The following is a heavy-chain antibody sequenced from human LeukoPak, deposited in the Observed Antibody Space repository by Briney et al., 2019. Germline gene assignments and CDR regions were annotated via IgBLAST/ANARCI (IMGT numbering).Heavy chain of an antibody. Sequence: ASVEVSCKASGYTFTGYYMHWVRQAPGQGLEWMGRINPNSGGTNYAQKFQGRVTMTRDTSISTAYMELSRLRSDDTAVYYCARDYVTMVTLNDAFYIWGQGTMVTVSS. CDR1: GYTFTGYY. CDR3: ARDYVTMVTLNDAFYI. J-gene: IGHJ3*02. CDR2: INPNSGGT. V-gene: IGHV1-2*06. D-gene: IGHD4/OR15-4a*01.